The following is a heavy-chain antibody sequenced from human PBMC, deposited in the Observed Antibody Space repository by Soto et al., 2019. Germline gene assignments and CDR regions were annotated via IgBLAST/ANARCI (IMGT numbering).Heavy chain of an antibody. J-gene: IGHJ6*02. CDR2: ISAYNGNT. CDR3: AREVVVAATLYYYYGMDV. V-gene: IGHV1-18*04. D-gene: IGHD2-15*01. Sequence: ASVKVSCKASGYTFTSYGISWVRQAPGQGLEWMGWISAYNGNTNYAQKLQGRVTMTTDTSTSTADMELRSLRSDDTAVYYCAREVVVAATLYYYYGMDVWGQGTTVTVSS. CDR1: GYTFTSYG.